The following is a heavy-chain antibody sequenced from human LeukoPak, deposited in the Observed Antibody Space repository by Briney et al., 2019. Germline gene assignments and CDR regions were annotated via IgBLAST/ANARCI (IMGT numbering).Heavy chain of an antibody. CDR2: IKPNGIEK. CDR1: GFTFSNYW. V-gene: IGHV3-7*03. J-gene: IGHJ6*03. Sequence: TGGSLRLSCEGSGFTFSNYWVTWVRQAPWKGLEWVANIKPNGIEKHYADSVEGRFTISRDNAKNSLYLQMNSLRAEDTAVYYCARVSIRPKKTGYCSSTSCYPRQQRGYMPMDVWGKGTTVTVSS. CDR3: ARVSIRPKKTGYCSSTSCYPRQQRGYMPMDV. D-gene: IGHD2-2*01.